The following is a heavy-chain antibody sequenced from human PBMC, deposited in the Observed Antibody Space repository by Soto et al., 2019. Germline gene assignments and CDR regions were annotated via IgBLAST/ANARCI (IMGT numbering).Heavy chain of an antibody. CDR3: ARDRAGTIFGVVTNWFDP. J-gene: IGHJ5*02. V-gene: IGHV4-30-4*01. CDR1: GGSISSGDYY. Sequence: SETLSLTCTVCGGSISSGDYYWSWTRQPPGKGLEWIGYIYYSGSTYYNPSLKSRVTISVDTSKNQFSLKLSSVTAADTAVYYCARDRAGTIFGVVTNWFDPWGQGTLVTVSS. D-gene: IGHD3-3*01. CDR2: IYYSGST.